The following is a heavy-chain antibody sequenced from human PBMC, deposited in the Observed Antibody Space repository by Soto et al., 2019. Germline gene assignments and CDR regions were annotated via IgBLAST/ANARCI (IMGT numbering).Heavy chain of an antibody. J-gene: IGHJ4*02. Sequence: EVQLVESGGGLVQPGRSLRLSCAASGFTFDDYGMHWVRQAPGKGLEWVSGISWNSGSIGYADSVKGRFTISRDNAKNSLYLQMNSLRAEDTALYFCAKGYGSGQNGYFDYWGQGTLVTVSS. CDR1: GFTFDDYG. D-gene: IGHD3-10*01. CDR2: ISWNSGSI. CDR3: AKGYGSGQNGYFDY. V-gene: IGHV3-9*01.